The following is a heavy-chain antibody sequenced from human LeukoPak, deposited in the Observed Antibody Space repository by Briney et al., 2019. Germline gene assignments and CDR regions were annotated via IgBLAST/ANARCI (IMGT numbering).Heavy chain of an antibody. CDR2: IRYDGSNK. CDR3: AKDRPITMVRGVIAD. Sequence: PGGSLRLSCAASGFTFSSYGMHWVRQAPGKGLEWVAFIRYDGSNKYYADSVKGRFTISRGNSKNTLYLQMNSLRAEDTAVYYCAKDRPITMVRGVIADWGQGTLVTVSS. CDR1: GFTFSSYG. V-gene: IGHV3-30*02. D-gene: IGHD3-10*01. J-gene: IGHJ4*02.